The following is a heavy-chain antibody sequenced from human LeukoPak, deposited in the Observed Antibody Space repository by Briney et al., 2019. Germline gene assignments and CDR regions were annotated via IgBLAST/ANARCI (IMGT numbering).Heavy chain of an antibody. D-gene: IGHD3-22*01. CDR2: IYYSGST. J-gene: IGHJ4*02. Sequence: SDTLSLTCIVSGGYISSCSYYWAWIRQPPGKGLEWIGSIYYSGSTYYNPSLKSRVTISVDTSKNQFSLKLSSVAAADTAVYYCAITYYYDSSGHTLFDYWGQGTLVTVSS. V-gene: IGHV4-39*01. CDR1: GGYISSCSYY. CDR3: AITYYYDSSGHTLFDY.